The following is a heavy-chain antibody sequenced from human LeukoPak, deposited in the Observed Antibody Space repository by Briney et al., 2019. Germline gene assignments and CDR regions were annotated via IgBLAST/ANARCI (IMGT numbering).Heavy chain of an antibody. D-gene: IGHD4-17*01. CDR3: ARAHYGDYPGGNY. CDR1: GGTFSSYA. V-gene: IGHV1-69*13. Sequence: ASVRVSCKASGGTFSSYAISWVRQAPGQGLEWMGGIIPIFGTANYAQKFQGRVTITADESTSTAYMELSSLRSEDTAVYYCARAHYGDYPGGNYWGQGTLVTVSS. J-gene: IGHJ4*02. CDR2: IIPIFGTA.